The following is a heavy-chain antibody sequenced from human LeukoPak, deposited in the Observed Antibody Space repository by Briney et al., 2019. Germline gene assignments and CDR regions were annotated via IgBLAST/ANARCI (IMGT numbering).Heavy chain of an antibody. D-gene: IGHD1-26*01. V-gene: IGHV1-2*02. CDR3: ARGRGTSARNWFDP. Sequence: ASVKVSCKASGYTCTGYYMHWVRQAPGQGLEWMEWINPNSGGTNYAQKFQGRVTITRDTSISTAYMELCRLRSDDTAVYYCARGRGTSARNWFDPWGQGTLVTVSS. CDR2: INPNSGGT. CDR1: GYTCTGYY. J-gene: IGHJ5*02.